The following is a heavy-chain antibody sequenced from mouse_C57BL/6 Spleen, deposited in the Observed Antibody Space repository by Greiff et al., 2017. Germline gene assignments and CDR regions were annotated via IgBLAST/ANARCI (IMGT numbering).Heavy chain of an antibody. J-gene: IGHJ2*01. D-gene: IGHD3-3*01. CDR2: FYPGSGSI. V-gene: IGHV1-62-2*01. CDR1: GYTFTEYT. CDR3: ARHERDWNYFDY. Sequence: VKLVESGAELVKPGASVKLSCKASGYTFTEYTIHWVKQRSGQGLEWIGWFYPGSGSIKYNEKFKDKATLTANKSSSTVYMELSRLTSEDAAVYFCARHERDWNYFDYWGQGTTLTVSS.